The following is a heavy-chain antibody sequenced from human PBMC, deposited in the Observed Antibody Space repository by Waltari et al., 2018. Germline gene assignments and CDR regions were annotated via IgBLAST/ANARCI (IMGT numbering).Heavy chain of an antibody. V-gene: IGHV1-18*01. CDR3: ARIHATYYDFWSGYHDAFDI. D-gene: IGHD3-3*01. Sequence: QVQLVQSGAEVKKPGASVKVSCKASGYTFTSYGISWVRQAPGQGLGWMGWISAYNGNTNYAQKLQGRVTMTTDTSTSTAYMELRSLRSDDTAVYYCARIHATYYDFWSGYHDAFDIWGQGTMVTVSS. CDR2: ISAYNGNT. J-gene: IGHJ3*02. CDR1: GYTFTSYG.